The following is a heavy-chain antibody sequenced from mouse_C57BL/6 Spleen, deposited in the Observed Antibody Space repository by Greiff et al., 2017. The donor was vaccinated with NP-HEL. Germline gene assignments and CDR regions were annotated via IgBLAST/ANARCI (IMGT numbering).Heavy chain of an antibody. D-gene: IGHD2-4*01. V-gene: IGHV1-82*01. CDR2: IYPGDGDT. Sequence: VQLQESGPELVKPGASVKISCKASGYAFSSSWMNWVKQRPGKGLEWIGRIYPGDGDTNYNGQFKGKATLTAAKSSSQAYMQLSSLTSDDSAVYFCAIYYDYDVAAYWGQGTLVTVSA. CDR3: AIYYDYDVAAY. J-gene: IGHJ3*01. CDR1: GYAFSSSW.